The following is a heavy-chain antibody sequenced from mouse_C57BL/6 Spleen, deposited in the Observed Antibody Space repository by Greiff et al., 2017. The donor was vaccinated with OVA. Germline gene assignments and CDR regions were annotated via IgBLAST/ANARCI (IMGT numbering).Heavy chain of an antibody. J-gene: IGHJ4*01. CDR1: GYSITSGYY. CDR3: AIIYYGNYDAMDY. Sequence: DVKLQESGPGLVKPSQSLSLTCSVTGYSITSGYYWNWIRQFPGNKLEWMGYISYDGSNNYNPSLKNRISITSDTSKNQFFLKLNSVTTEDTATYYCAIIYYGNYDAMDYWGQGTSVTVSS. V-gene: IGHV3-6*01. CDR2: ISYDGSN. D-gene: IGHD2-1*01.